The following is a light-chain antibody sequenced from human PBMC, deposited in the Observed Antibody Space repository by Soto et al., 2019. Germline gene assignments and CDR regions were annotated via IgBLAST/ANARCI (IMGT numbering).Light chain of an antibody. J-gene: IGKJ1*01. CDR2: GAS. CDR1: QSVSNNY. CDR3: QQYISSPLT. V-gene: IGKV3-20*01. Sequence: EIVLTQSPGTLSLSPGERATLSCRASQSVSNNYLAWYQQKPGQAPRLVIYGASNRATGIPDRFSASGSGTDFTLTISRLDPEDFAVYYCQQYISSPLTFGQGTKVEIK.